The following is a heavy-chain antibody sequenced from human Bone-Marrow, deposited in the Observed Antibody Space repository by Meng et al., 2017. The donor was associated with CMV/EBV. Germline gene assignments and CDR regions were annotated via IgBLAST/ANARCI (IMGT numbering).Heavy chain of an antibody. CDR3: ARDQYYDFWSGPQGFDP. CDR1: GFTFSSYS. D-gene: IGHD3-3*01. V-gene: IGHV3-21*01. Sequence: GEYLKISCAASGFTFSSYSMNWVRQAPGKGLEWVSSISSSSSYIYYADSVKGRFTISRDNAKNSLYLQMNSLRAEDTAVYYCARDQYYDFWSGPQGFDPWGQGTLVTVSS. J-gene: IGHJ5*02. CDR2: ISSSSSYI.